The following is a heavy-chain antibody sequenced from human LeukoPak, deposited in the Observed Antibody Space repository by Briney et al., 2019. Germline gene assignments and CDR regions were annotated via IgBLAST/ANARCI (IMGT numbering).Heavy chain of an antibody. J-gene: IGHJ4*02. CDR2: INPDGNEK. V-gene: IGHV3-7*01. D-gene: IGHD6-13*01. CDR1: GLTFTDFW. Sequence: PGGSLRLSCAASGLTFTDFWVNWVRLAPGRGLEWLANINPDGNEKYYVDSVKGRFAMSRDNAKNEVYLEMNSLRAEDTGVYYCSGRDSSRSPRAYWGQGTLVSVSS. CDR3: SGRDSSRSPRAY.